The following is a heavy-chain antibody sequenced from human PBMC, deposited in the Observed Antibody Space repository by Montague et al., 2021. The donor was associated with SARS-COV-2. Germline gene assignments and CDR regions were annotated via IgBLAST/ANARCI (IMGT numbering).Heavy chain of an antibody. CDR1: GVSITTYY. D-gene: IGHD4-23*01. J-gene: IGHJ4*02. CDR3: ARGGGDYGGNPFDY. CDR2: NYYSGST. V-gene: IGHV4-59*01. Sequence: SETLSLTCTVSGVSITTYYWSWIRQPPGKGLEWIGYNYYSGSTYYTPSLKSRVSFSVDASKNEFSLRLTSVSAADTAVYYCARGGGDYGGNPFDYWGQGTLVTVSS.